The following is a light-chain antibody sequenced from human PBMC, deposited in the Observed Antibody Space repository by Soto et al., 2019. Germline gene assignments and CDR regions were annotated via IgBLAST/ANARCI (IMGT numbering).Light chain of an antibody. CDR3: QQRSNWHIT. Sequence: EIVLTQSPGTLSLSPGERATLSCRASQSVSSSYLAWYQQKPGQAPRLLIYGASSRATGIPDRVSGSGSGTDFTLTISRLEPEDFAVYYCQQRSNWHITFGQGTRLEIK. V-gene: IGKV3D-20*02. CDR2: GAS. J-gene: IGKJ5*01. CDR1: QSVSSSY.